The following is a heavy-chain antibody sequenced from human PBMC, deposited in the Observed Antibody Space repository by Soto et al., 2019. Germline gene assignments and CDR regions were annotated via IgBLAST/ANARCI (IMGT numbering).Heavy chain of an antibody. Sequence: SLRLSCAASGFTFSSYGMHWVRQAPGKGLEWVAVIWYDGSNKYYADSVKGRFTISRDNSKNTLYLQMNSLRAEDTAVYYCARARGVVPAYYYNYMDVWGKGTTVTVSS. CDR2: IWYDGSNK. D-gene: IGHD2-2*01. CDR1: GFTFSSYG. J-gene: IGHJ6*03. CDR3: ARARGVVPAYYYNYMDV. V-gene: IGHV3-33*01.